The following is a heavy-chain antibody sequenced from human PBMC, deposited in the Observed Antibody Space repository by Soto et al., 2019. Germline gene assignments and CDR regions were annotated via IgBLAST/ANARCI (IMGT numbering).Heavy chain of an antibody. CDR3: ARDLGMFSSSSKGGLYYFDY. D-gene: IGHD6-13*01. J-gene: IGHJ4*02. CDR2: TYYRSKWYN. V-gene: IGHV6-1*01. Sequence: SQTLSLTCAISGDSVSSNSAAWNWIRQSPSRGLEWLGRTYYRSKWYNDYAVSVKSRITINPDTSKNQFSLQLNSVTPEDTAVYYCARDLGMFSSSSKGGLYYFDYWGQGTLVTVSS. CDR1: GDSVSSNSAA.